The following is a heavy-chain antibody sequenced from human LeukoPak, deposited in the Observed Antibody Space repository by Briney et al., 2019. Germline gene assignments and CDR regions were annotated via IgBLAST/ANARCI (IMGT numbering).Heavy chain of an antibody. Sequence: PGGSLRLSCAASGFTFSSYAMSWVRQAPGKGLEWVSAISGSGGSTYYADSVKGRFTISRDNSKNTLYLQMNSLRAEDTAVYYCAKDKTYYDFWSGYSGFDYWGQGTLVTVSS. CDR2: ISGSGGST. CDR3: AKDKTYYDFWSGYSGFDY. J-gene: IGHJ4*02. D-gene: IGHD3-3*01. V-gene: IGHV3-23*01. CDR1: GFTFSSYA.